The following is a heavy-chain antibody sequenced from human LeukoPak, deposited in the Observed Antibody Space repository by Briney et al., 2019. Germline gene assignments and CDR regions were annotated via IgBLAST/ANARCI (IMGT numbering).Heavy chain of an antibody. D-gene: IGHD2-21*02. CDR3: AKPRGGDSWAFDF. V-gene: IGHV3-30*18. Sequence: GGSLRLSCEASGFTFIGYGMHWVRQAPGRGLEWVSGISYDGSKQYYTDSAKGRFTISRDNSKNTLYLQMNRLRPEDTAVYYCAKPRGGDSWAFDFWGQGTMVTVSS. CDR1: GFTFIGYG. CDR2: ISYDGSKQ. J-gene: IGHJ3*01.